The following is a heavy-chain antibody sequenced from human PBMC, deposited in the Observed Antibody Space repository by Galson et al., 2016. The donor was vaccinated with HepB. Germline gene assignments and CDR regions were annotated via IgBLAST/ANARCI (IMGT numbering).Heavy chain of an antibody. D-gene: IGHD3-16*02. CDR2: IYNGGNT. CDR1: GFTVSSNY. CDR3: ARGFRLGDLSSPRERDAFDM. V-gene: IGHV3-53*01. J-gene: IGHJ3*02. Sequence: SLRLSCAASGFTVSSNYMNWVRQAPGKGLEWVSVIYNGGNTYYADSVKGRFTISRDNSKNTLYLQMNSLRAEDTAVYYCARGFRLGDLSSPRERDAFDMWGQGTIVTVSS.